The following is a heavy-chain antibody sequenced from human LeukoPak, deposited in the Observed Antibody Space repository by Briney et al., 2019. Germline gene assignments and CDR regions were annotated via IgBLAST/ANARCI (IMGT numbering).Heavy chain of an antibody. V-gene: IGHV3-43D*03. J-gene: IGHJ4*02. Sequence: PGGSLRLSCAASGFTFDDYAMHWVRQAPGKGLEWVSLISWDGGSTYYADSVKGRFTISRGNSKNSLYLQMNSLRAEDTALYYCAEGSSVAAAGPGVDYWGQGTLVTVSS. CDR3: AEGSSVAAAGPGVDY. D-gene: IGHD6-13*01. CDR1: GFTFDDYA. CDR2: ISWDGGST.